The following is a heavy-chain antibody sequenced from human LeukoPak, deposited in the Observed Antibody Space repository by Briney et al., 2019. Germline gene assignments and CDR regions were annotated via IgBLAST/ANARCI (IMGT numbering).Heavy chain of an antibody. D-gene: IGHD2-2*01. V-gene: IGHV4-34*01. CDR3: ALGYCSSTSCPTLTDAFDI. J-gene: IGHJ3*02. CDR1: GGSFSGYY. CDR2: INHSGST. Sequence: SETLSPTCAVYGGSFSGYYWSWIRQPPGKGLEWIGEINHSGSTNYNPSLKSRVTISVDTSKNQFSLKLSSVTAADTAVYYCALGYCSSTSCPTLTDAFDIWGQGTMVTVSS.